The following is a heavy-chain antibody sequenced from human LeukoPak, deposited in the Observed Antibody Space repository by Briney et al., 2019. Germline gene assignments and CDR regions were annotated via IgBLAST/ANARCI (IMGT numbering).Heavy chain of an antibody. D-gene: IGHD6-25*01. V-gene: IGHV3-53*01. CDR3: ARVAALYYFDY. J-gene: IGHJ4*02. Sequence: GGSLRLSCAASGFTVSSNYMSWVRQAPGKGLEWVSVIYSGGSTYYADSVKGRFTISRDNSKNTLYLQMNSLRAEDTAVYYCARVAALYYFDYWGQGTLVTVSS. CDR2: IYSGGST. CDR1: GFTVSSNY.